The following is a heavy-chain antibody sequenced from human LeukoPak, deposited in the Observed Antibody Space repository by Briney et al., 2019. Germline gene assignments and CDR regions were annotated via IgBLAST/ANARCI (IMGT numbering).Heavy chain of an antibody. CDR1: GFTLGTYS. CDR2: INQDGSAE. D-gene: IGHD4-17*01. J-gene: IGHJ4*02. V-gene: IGHV3-7*01. Sequence: SGGSLRLSCAASGFTLGTYSMSWVRQAPGKGLDWVASINQDGSAEYYVDSVRGRFTISRDNAKNSLYLQVNSLRVDDTAVYYCVRLFGGVTTFDYWGQGTLVTVSS. CDR3: VRLFGGVTTFDY.